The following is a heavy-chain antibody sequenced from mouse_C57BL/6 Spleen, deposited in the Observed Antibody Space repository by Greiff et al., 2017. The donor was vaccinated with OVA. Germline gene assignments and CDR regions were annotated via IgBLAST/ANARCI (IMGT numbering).Heavy chain of an antibody. CDR2: IHPNSGST. J-gene: IGHJ2*01. D-gene: IGHD2-4*01. Sequence: QVQLQQPGAELVKPGASVKLSCKASGYTFTSYWMHWVKQRPGQGLEWIGMIHPNSGSTNYNEKFKSKATLTVDKSSSTAYMQLSSLTSEDSAVYYCGGNMITTSYYFDYWGQGTTLTVSP. CDR3: GGNMITTSYYFDY. CDR1: GYTFTSYW. V-gene: IGHV1-64*01.